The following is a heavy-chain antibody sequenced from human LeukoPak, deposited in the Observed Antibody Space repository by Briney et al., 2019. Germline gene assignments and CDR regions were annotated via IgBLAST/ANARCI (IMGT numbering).Heavy chain of an antibody. CDR1: GYTFTSYG. CDR2: IIPILGIA. V-gene: IGHV1-69*04. J-gene: IGHJ4*02. D-gene: IGHD6-6*01. CDR3: ALYSSSSGFDY. Sequence: SVKVSCKASGYTFTSYGISWVRQAPGQGLEWMGRIIPILGIANYAQKFQGRVTITADKSTSTAYMELSSLRSEDTAVYYCALYSSSSGFDYWGQGTLVTVSS.